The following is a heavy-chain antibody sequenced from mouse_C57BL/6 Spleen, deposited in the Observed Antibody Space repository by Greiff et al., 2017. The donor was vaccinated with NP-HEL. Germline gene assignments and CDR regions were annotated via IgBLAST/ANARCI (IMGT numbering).Heavy chain of an antibody. V-gene: IGHV5-4*01. J-gene: IGHJ1*03. CDR2: ISDGGSYT. Sequence: EVQVVESGGGLVKPGGSLKLSCAASGFTFSSYAMSWVRQTPEKRLEWVATISDGGSYTYYPDNVKGRFTISRDNAKNNLYLQMSHLKSEDTAMYYCARDHEIRGIYYDSHWYFDVWGTGTTVTVSS. CDR1: GFTFSSYA. D-gene: IGHD2-4*01. CDR3: ARDHEIRGIYYDSHWYFDV.